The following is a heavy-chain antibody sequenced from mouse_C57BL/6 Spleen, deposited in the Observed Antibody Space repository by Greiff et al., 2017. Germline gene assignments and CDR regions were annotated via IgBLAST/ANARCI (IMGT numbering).Heavy chain of an antibody. V-gene: IGHV14-3*01. J-gene: IGHJ2*01. Sequence: VQLQQSVAELVRPGASVKLSCTASGFNIKNTYMHWVKQRPEQGLEWIGRLDPANGNTKYAPKFQGKATITADTSSNTAYLQLSSLTSEDTAIYYCATLYYDYDGDFDYGGQGTTLTVSS. CDR2: LDPANGNT. CDR1: GFNIKNTY. CDR3: ATLYYDYDGDFDY. D-gene: IGHD2-4*01.